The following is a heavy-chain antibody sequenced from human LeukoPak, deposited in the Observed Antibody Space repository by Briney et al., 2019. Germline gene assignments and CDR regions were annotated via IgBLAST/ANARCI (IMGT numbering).Heavy chain of an antibody. J-gene: IGHJ4*02. Sequence: QTGGSLRLSCAASGFTFSSYAMSWVRQAPGKGREWVSAISGSGGSTYYADSVKGRFTISRDNFKNTLYLQMNSLRAEDTAVYYCAKGEAARLEVLIDYWGQGTLVTVSS. CDR1: GFTFSSYA. D-gene: IGHD6-6*01. V-gene: IGHV3-23*01. CDR3: AKGEAARLEVLIDY. CDR2: ISGSGGST.